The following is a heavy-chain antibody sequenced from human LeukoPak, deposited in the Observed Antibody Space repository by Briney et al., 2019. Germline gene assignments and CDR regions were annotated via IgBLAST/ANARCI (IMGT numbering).Heavy chain of an antibody. Sequence: GGSLRLSCSASGFTFSSYAMHWVRQAPGKGLEYVSAISSNGGSTYYADPVKGRFTVSRDNSKNTLYLQMSSLRAEDTAVYYCARNPQRDAAAGTRGGYYFDYWGQGTLVTVSS. V-gene: IGHV3-64D*06. CDR2: ISSNGGST. J-gene: IGHJ4*02. CDR3: ARNPQRDAAAGTRGGYYFDY. CDR1: GFTFSSYA. D-gene: IGHD6-13*01.